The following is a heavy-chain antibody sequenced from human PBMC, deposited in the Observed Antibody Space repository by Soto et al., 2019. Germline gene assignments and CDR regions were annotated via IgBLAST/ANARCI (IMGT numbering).Heavy chain of an antibody. CDR2: IDDGNGNT. J-gene: IGHJ4*02. CDR1: GYTFTNYA. CDR3: ARAPLFLGGTEYYFDH. V-gene: IGHV1-3*01. Sequence: QVQLVQSGAKVNQPGASVKVSCKASGYTFTNYAMHWVRQAPGQRLQWMGWIDDGNGNTEYSQSLQARVTITSDTSASTAYMELYSLRSEDSAVYYCARAPLFLGGTEYYFDHWGQGTLVTVSS. D-gene: IGHD2-21*02.